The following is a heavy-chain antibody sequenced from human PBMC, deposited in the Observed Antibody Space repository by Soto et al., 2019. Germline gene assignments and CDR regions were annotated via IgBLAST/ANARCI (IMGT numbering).Heavy chain of an antibody. Sequence: QVQLQESGPGLVKPSQTLSLTCTVSGGSIYTGGFYWSWIRQLPGQGLEWLGYIYYTGSTQYTPSLKSRLTISTDTSDNQCSLRLTSVTAADTAVYYCATSLVTSRTRVDYWGQGTLVTVSS. V-gene: IGHV4-31*03. CDR2: IYYTGST. J-gene: IGHJ4*02. D-gene: IGHD1-26*01. CDR3: ATSLVTSRTRVDY. CDR1: GGSIYTGGFY.